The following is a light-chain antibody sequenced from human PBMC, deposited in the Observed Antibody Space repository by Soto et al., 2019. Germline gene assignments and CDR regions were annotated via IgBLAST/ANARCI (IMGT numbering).Light chain of an antibody. CDR2: AAS. CDR1: QGISSY. CDR3: QQHSSYLT. V-gene: IGKV1-9*01. Sequence: DIQLTQSPSFLSASVGDRVTITCRASQGISSYLAWYQQKPGKAPKLLIYAASTLQSGVPSRFSGSGSGTEFTLTSSMLPPEYFANYYYQQHSSYLTFGGGTKLEIK. J-gene: IGKJ4*01.